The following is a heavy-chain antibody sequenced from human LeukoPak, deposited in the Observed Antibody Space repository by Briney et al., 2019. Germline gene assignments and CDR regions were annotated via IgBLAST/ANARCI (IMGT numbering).Heavy chain of an antibody. CDR2: SNTNTGKP. Sequence: ASVKVSCKASGYTFTSYAMLEVRQAPAKGGEWMGWSNTNTGKPTYAQGFTGRFVFSLDTSVSTAYLQISRLNAEDTAVYYCAREPAAGSGWGSYYYYYYMDVWGKGTTVTASS. V-gene: IGHV7-4-1*02. D-gene: IGHD6-19*01. J-gene: IGHJ6*03. CDR1: GYTFTSYA. CDR3: AREPAAGSGWGSYYYYYYMDV.